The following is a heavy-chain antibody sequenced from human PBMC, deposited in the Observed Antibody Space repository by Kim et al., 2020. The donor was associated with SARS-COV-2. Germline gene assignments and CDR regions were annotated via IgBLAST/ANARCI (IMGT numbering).Heavy chain of an antibody. CDR1: GGSISSYY. V-gene: IGHV4-59*01. J-gene: IGHJ6*02. CDR2: IYYSGST. CDR3: ARAVGSGYDPEGDRAFYYYYGMDV. Sequence: SETLSLTCTVSGGSISSYYWSWIRQPPGKGLEWIGYIYYSGSTNYNPSLKSRVTISVDTSKNQFSLKLSSVTAADTAVYYCARAVGSGYDPEGDRAFYYYYGMDVWGQGTTVTVSS. D-gene: IGHD5-12*01.